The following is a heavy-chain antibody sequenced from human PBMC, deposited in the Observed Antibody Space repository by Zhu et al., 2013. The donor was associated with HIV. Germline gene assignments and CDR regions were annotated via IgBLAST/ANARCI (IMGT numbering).Heavy chain of an antibody. CDR3: ASSSGWIHIDY. D-gene: IGHD6-19*01. V-gene: IGHV4-39*07. Sequence: QVQLQESGPGLVKPSETLSLTCTVSGGSISSSSYYWGWIRQPPGKGLEWIGSIYYSGSTYYNPSLKSRVTISVDTSKNQFSLKLSSVTAADTAVYYCASSSGWIHIDYWGQGTLVTVSS. CDR2: IYYSGST. J-gene: IGHJ4*02. CDR1: GGSISSSSYY.